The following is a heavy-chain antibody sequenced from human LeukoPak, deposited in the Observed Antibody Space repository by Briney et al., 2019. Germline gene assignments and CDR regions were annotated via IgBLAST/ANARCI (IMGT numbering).Heavy chain of an antibody. CDR1: GLTFSSFA. CDR2: ISGGAPST. V-gene: IGHV3-23*01. Sequence: GGSLRLSCAASGLTFSSFAMSWVRQAPGKGLEWVSAISGGAPSTYYADSVKGRFIISRDSSKNTLYLQMNSLRAEDTAVYYCANSREQWLVLQFDYWGQGTLVTVSS. J-gene: IGHJ4*02. D-gene: IGHD6-19*01. CDR3: ANSREQWLVLQFDY.